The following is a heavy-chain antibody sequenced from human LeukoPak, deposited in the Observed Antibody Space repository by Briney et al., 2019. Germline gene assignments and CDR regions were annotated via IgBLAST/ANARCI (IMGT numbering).Heavy chain of an antibody. J-gene: IGHJ4*02. CDR1: GGSISSYY. CDR2: IYYSGST. Sequence: PSETLSLTCTVSGGSISSYYWSWIRQPPGKGMEWIGYIYYSGSTNYNPSLKSRVTISVDTSKNQFSLKLSSVTAADTAVYYCARAVMEPDYWGQGTLVTVSS. D-gene: IGHD1-1*01. CDR3: ARAVMEPDY. V-gene: IGHV4-59*01.